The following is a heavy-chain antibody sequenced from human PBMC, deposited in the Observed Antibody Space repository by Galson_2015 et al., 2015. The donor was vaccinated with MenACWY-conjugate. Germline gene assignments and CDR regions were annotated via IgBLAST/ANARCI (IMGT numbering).Heavy chain of an antibody. Sequence: ADSVKGRFTISRDNAKDSLYLQMNSLRAEDTAMYYCARDSTGNWNDFVYSYYGMDVWGQGTTVTVSS. V-gene: IGHV3-11*06. J-gene: IGHJ6*02. D-gene: IGHD1-1*01. CDR3: ARDSTGNWNDFVYSYYGMDV.